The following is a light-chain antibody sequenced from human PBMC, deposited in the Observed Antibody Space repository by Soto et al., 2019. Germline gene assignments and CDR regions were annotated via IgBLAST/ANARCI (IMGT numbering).Light chain of an antibody. J-gene: IGKJ2*01. CDR1: QSVLYSSNNKNY. Sequence: DIVMTQSPDSLAVSLGDRATIYCKSSQSVLYSSNNKNYLAWYQQKPGQPPKLLIYWASSRESGVPDRFSGSGSGTDFTLTINSLQAEDVAVYFCHQYYSSPHTFGQGTKLEI. CDR3: HQYYSSPHT. V-gene: IGKV4-1*01. CDR2: WAS.